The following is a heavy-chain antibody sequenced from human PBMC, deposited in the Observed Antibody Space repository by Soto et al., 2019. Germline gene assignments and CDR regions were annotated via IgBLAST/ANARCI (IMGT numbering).Heavy chain of an antibody. CDR3: ATRHTSGWYYFDY. D-gene: IGHD6-19*01. V-gene: IGHV3-30*03. J-gene: IGHJ4*02. Sequence: QVQLVQSGAEVKKPGASVKVSCKASGYTFSAYDIHWVRQSPGKGLEWVAFISNDGSDKYYADSVKGRFTISRENSKNTLYLQMNSLKPGDTAVYFCATRHTSGWYYFDYWGQGTLVTVSS. CDR2: ISNDGSDK. CDR1: GYTFSAYD.